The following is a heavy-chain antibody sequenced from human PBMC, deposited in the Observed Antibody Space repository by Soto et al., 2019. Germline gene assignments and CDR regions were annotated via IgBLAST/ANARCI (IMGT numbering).Heavy chain of an antibody. CDR1: GYSFTNYW. CDR3: ARPNGQNAFDI. Sequence: GESMKISCKGSGYSFTNYWISWVRQMPGKSLEWMGRIDPSDSYTNYSPSFQGHVTISADKSISTAYLQWSSLKASDTAMYYCARPNGQNAFDIWGQGTMVTVSS. CDR2: IDPSDSYT. V-gene: IGHV5-10-1*01. D-gene: IGHD2-8*01. J-gene: IGHJ3*02.